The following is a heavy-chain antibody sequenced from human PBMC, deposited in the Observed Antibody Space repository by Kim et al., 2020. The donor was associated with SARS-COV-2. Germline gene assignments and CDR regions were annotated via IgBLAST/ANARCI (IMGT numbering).Heavy chain of an antibody. CDR1: GFTFSSYA. CDR3: ARDGPRPKLNDYGDYGDLYYFDY. CDR2: IPYDGSNK. J-gene: IGHJ4*02. V-gene: IGHV3-30*04. Sequence: GGSLRLSCAASGFTFSSYAMHWVRQAPGKGLEWVAVIPYDGSNKYYADSVKGRFTISRDNSKNTLYLQMNSLRAEDTAVYYCARDGPRPKLNDYGDYGDLYYFDYWGQGTLVTVSS. D-gene: IGHD4-17*01.